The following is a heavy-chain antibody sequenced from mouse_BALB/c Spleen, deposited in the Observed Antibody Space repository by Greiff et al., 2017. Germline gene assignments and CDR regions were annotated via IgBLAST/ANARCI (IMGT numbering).Heavy chain of an antibody. CDR3: ARLALADAMDY. D-gene: IGHD3-3*01. J-gene: IGHJ4*01. Sequence: EVKLLESGGGLVQPGGSLNLSCAASGFDFSRYWMSWARQAPGKGQEWIGEINPGSSTINYTPSLKDKFIISRDNAKNTLYLQMSKVRSEDTALYYCARLALADAMDYWGQGTSVTVSS. CDR2: INPGSSTI. V-gene: IGHV4-2*02. CDR1: GFDFSRYW.